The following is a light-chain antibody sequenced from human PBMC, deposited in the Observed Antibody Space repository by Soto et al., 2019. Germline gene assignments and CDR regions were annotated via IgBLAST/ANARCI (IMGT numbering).Light chain of an antibody. J-gene: IGLJ3*02. CDR2: DVS. CDR1: SSDVGGYNF. V-gene: IGLV2-14*01. Sequence: QSVLTQPASVSGSPGQSITISCTGTSSDVGGYNFVSWYQQYPGKAPKLMIYDVSNRPSGVSNRFSGSKSGNTASLTISGLQAEDEADYYCSSYTSSITAVFGGGTQLTVL. CDR3: SSYTSSITAV.